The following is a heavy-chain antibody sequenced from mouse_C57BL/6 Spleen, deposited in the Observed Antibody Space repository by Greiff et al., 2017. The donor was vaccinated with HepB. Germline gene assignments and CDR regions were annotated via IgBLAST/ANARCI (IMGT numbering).Heavy chain of an antibody. Sequence: EVQLVESGGGLVQPGGSLSLSCAASGFTFTDYYMSWVRQPPGKALEWLGFIRNKANGYTTEYSASVKGRFTISRDNSQSILYLQMNALRAEDSATYYWARSELGRWYFDVWGTGTTVTVSS. CDR2: IRNKANGYTT. J-gene: IGHJ1*03. CDR1: GFTFTDYY. V-gene: IGHV7-3*01. D-gene: IGHD4-1*01. CDR3: ARSELGRWYFDV.